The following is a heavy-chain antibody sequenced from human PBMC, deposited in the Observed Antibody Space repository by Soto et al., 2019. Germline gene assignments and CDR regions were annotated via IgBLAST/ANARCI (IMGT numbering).Heavy chain of an antibody. Sequence: PSESLSLTCTVSGGSISSYYWCWIRQPPGKGLEWIGYIYYSGSTNYNPSLKSRVTISVDTSKNQFSLKLSSVTAADTDVYYCARRYSSAFDIWGQGTMVTVSS. V-gene: IGHV4-59*08. CDR2: IYYSGST. J-gene: IGHJ3*02. CDR1: GGSISSYY. D-gene: IGHD6-13*01. CDR3: ARRYSSAFDI.